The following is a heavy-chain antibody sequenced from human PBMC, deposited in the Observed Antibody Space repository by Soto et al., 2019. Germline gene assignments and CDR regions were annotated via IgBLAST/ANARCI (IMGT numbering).Heavy chain of an antibody. J-gene: IGHJ6*02. CDR3: ARREYSRSIGYYYGMDV. D-gene: IGHD6-6*01. CDR2: IYPGDSDT. Sequence: PGESLKISCKGSGYSFTSYWIGWVRQMPGKGLEWMGIIYPGDSDTRYSPSFQGQVTISADKSISTAYLQWSSLKASDTAMYYCARREYSRSIGYYYGMDVWGQGTTVTVSS. V-gene: IGHV5-51*01. CDR1: GYSFTSYW.